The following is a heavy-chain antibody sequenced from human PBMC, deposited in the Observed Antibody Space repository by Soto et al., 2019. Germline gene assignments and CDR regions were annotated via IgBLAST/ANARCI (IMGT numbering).Heavy chain of an antibody. CDR2: IIPIFGTA. Sequence: QVQLVQSGAEVKKPGSSVKVPCKASGGTFSSYAISWVRQAPGQGLEWMGGIIPIFGTANYAQKFQGRVTITADESTSTAYMELSSLRSEDTAVYYCARARYSSSSTYYYYYGMDVWGQGTTVTVSS. V-gene: IGHV1-69*01. D-gene: IGHD6-6*01. CDR1: GGTFSSYA. J-gene: IGHJ6*02. CDR3: ARARYSSSSTYYYYYGMDV.